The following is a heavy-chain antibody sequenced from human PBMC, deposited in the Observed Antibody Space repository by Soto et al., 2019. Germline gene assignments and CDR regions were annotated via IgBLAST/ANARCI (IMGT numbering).Heavy chain of an antibody. J-gene: IGHJ3*02. D-gene: IGHD4-17*01. CDR2: IYYSGRT. CDR3: ARVIGVPSVTTRGAFDI. CDR1: DGYIINISCY. Sequence: SGTKSLTSSVSDGYIINISCYCGCIRHPPGKGLEWIGSIYYSGRTYYIPSLNSRVTLSVDTSRNRFSLKLSSVTAADTAVYFCARVIGVPSVTTRGAFDIWGQGTMVTVSS. V-gene: IGHV4-39*01.